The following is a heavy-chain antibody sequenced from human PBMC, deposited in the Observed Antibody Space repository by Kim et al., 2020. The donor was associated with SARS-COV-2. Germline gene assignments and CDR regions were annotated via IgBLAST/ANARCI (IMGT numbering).Heavy chain of an antibody. Sequence: GGSLRLSCAASGFTFSSYWMSWVRQAPGKGLQWVANIKQDGSEKYYVDSVKGRFTISRDNAKNSLYLQMNGLRAEDTAVYYCARSPLGMVQYYFDYWGQGTLVTVSS. D-gene: IGHD2-8*01. V-gene: IGHV3-7*01. CDR1: GFTFSSYW. CDR3: ARSPLGMVQYYFDY. CDR2: IKQDGSEK. J-gene: IGHJ4*02.